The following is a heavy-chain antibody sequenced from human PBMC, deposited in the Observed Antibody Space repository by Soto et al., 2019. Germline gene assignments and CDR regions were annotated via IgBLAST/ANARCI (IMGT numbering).Heavy chain of an antibody. Sequence: GGSLRLSCAASGFTFSNYAMSWVRQAPGKGLEWVSAISGSGGTTYNADSVKGRFTISRDNSKNTLYLQMDSLRAEDTAVYYCAKFFVGTGGSSGWPWYFDHWGQGTLVNSPQ. D-gene: IGHD6-25*01. CDR1: GFTFSNYA. CDR2: ISGSGGTT. CDR3: AKFFVGTGGSSGWPWYFDH. J-gene: IGHJ4*02. V-gene: IGHV3-23*01.